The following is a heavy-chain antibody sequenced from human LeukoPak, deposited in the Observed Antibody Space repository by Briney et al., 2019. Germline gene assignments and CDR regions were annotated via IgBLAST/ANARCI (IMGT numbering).Heavy chain of an antibody. D-gene: IGHD3-10*01. CDR2: IIGSGDLI. J-gene: IGHJ4*02. CDR1: GFTFSSYS. Sequence: GGSLRLSCAASGFTFSSYSMNWVRQARGKGLEWVSFIIGSGDLIYYADSVKGRFTISRDNAKNSLYLQMNSLRDEDTAVYYCASVRGATLSYHYFDYWGQGALVTVSS. V-gene: IGHV3-48*02. CDR3: ASVRGATLSYHYFDY.